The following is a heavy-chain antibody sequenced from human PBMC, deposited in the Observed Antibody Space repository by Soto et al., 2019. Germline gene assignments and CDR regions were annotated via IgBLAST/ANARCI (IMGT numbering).Heavy chain of an antibody. J-gene: IGHJ4*02. Sequence: QVQLVEAGGGVVQPGRSLRLSCAASGFTFSSYDMHCVRQAPGKGLEWVAIISYDGSSKYYTDSMKGRFTISRDNSKNTLYLQMNSLRAEDTAVYYCGKDRSGSSGLDYWCPGTLVTVSS. V-gene: IGHV3-30*18. CDR1: GFTFSSYD. D-gene: IGHD6-19*01. CDR3: GKDRSGSSGLDY. CDR2: ISYDGSSK.